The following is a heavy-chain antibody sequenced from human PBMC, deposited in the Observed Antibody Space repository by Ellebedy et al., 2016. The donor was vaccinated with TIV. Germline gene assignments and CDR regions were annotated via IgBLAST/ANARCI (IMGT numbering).Heavy chain of an antibody. J-gene: IGHJ6*02. CDR3: ARESYYGMVV. Sequence: GGSLRLXXTASGFTFGDYAMSWFRQAPGKGLVWVSCINTDGSSTRYADSVKGRFSISRDNAKNTLFLQMNSLRAEDTAVYYCARESYYGMVVWGQGTSVTVSS. CDR1: GFTFGDYA. CDR2: INTDGSST. V-gene: IGHV3-74*01.